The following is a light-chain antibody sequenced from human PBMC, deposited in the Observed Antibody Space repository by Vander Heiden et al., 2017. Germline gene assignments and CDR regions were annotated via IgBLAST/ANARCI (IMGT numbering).Light chain of an antibody. Sequence: QSVLTQPPSLTGRPAQCVTISCTGSSSNIGGGYNVHWFQQLPGTAPKPLIYEKTNRFSGVPDRFPGSKSGTSASLAITGLQAEDEADYYCQSYDASLSGFYVFGTGTKVTV. J-gene: IGLJ1*01. V-gene: IGLV1-40*01. CDR2: EKT. CDR3: QSYDASLSGFYV. CDR1: SSNIGGGYN.